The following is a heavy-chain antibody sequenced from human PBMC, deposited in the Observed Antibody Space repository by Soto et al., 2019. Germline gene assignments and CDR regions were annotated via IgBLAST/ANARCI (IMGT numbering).Heavy chain of an antibody. CDR2: IYHSGNT. V-gene: IGHV4-31*03. Sequence: SETLSLTCTVSGGSITTGGSYWSWIRQHPGKGLEWIGNIYHSGNTYYNPSLKSRLTISVDTSKNHFSLMVDSVTAADTAVYYCAREWGLLPYYVMNVWGHGTAVTVSS. J-gene: IGHJ6*02. CDR1: GGSITTGGSY. CDR3: AREWGLLPYYVMNV. D-gene: IGHD7-27*01.